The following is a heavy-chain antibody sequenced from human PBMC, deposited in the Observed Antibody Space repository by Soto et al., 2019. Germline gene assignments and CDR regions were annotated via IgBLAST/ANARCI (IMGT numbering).Heavy chain of an antibody. V-gene: IGHV4-30-2*01. CDR2: IYHSGST. Sequence: QLQLQESGSGLVKPSQTLSLTCAVSGGSISSGGYSWSWIRQPPGKGLEWIGYIYHSGSTYYNPSLKSRVTISVDRSKNQFSLKLSSVTAADTAVYYCARDRATVTTPGMDVWGQGTTVTVSS. CDR3: ARDRATVTTPGMDV. D-gene: IGHD4-4*01. J-gene: IGHJ6*02. CDR1: GGSISSGGYS.